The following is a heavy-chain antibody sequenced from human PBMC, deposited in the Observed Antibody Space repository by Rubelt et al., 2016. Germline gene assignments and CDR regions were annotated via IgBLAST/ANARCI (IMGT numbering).Heavy chain of an antibody. CDR2: ISWDGGST. CDR3: ARGGVANSSSWFSSGVFQH. Sequence: EVQLVESGGVVVQPGGSLRLSWAASGFTFDDYTMHWVRQAPGKGLEWVSLISWDGGSTYYANSVKGRFTISRENSKNALVRQMNSLGTEETAVYYCARGGVANSSSWFSSGVFQHWGQGTLVTVSS. CDR1: GFTFDDYT. J-gene: IGHJ1*01. V-gene: IGHV3-43*01. D-gene: IGHD6-13*01.